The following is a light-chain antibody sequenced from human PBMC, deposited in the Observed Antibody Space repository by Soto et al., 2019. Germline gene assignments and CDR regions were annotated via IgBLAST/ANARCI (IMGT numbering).Light chain of an antibody. V-gene: IGKV3-20*01. CDR3: QHYGGSSWT. Sequence: EIVLTQSPGTLSLSPGERATLSCRASQSISSRDLAWFQQKPDQAPRLLIYGASSRATGIPDRFSGSGSGTDFTLTISRLEPEDFAVFYCQHYGGSSWTFGQGTKVEIK. CDR2: GAS. J-gene: IGKJ1*01. CDR1: QSISSRD.